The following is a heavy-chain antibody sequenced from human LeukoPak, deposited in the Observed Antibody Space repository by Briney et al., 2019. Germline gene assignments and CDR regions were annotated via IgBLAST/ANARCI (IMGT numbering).Heavy chain of an antibody. Sequence: SETLSLTCTVSGGSLSGFYWSWIRQSPRLGLEWIGLTYSDGSTMYNPSLTSRVTISVDTSTNQISLRLTSVTAADTAIYSCARDVVAVPGSDNWFDPWGQGTLVTVSS. CDR1: GGSLSGFY. CDR3: ARDVVAVPGSDNWFDP. V-gene: IGHV4-59*01. D-gene: IGHD6-19*01. CDR2: TYSDGST. J-gene: IGHJ5*02.